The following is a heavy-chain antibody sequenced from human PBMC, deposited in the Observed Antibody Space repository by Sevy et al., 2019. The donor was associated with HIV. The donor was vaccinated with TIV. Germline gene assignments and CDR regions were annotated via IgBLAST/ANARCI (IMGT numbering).Heavy chain of an antibody. CDR2: ISFDGSKH. J-gene: IGHJ6*02. CDR1: GLTFGEYA. D-gene: IGHD2-21*01. Sequence: LSLTCGVSGLTFGEYAMHWVRQAPGKGLEWVALISFDGSKHYYADSVGGRFTISRDNSKNTLYLQMNGLRAEDTAVYYCAKPLPKYSYYYGMDVWGQGTTVTVSS. CDR3: AKPLPKYSYYYGMDV. V-gene: IGHV3-30*18.